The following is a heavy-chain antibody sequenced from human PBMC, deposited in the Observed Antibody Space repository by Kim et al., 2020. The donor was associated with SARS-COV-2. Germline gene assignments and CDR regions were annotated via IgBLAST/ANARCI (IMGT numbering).Heavy chain of an antibody. Sequence: NKKDSTDAVKARFTISRDNSKNTLYLQVNSLRVEDTAVYYCASPLYCSGGSCYSWGQGTLVTVSS. J-gene: IGHJ4*02. D-gene: IGHD2-15*01. CDR2: NKK. CDR3: ASPLYCSGGSCYS. V-gene: IGHV3-30*07.